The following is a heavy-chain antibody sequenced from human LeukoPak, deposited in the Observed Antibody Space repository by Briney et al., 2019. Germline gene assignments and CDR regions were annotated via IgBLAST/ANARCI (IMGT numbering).Heavy chain of an antibody. J-gene: IGHJ4*02. V-gene: IGHV3-15*01. D-gene: IGHD7-27*01. CDR1: GFTFSNAW. Sequence: PGGSLRLSCAASGFTFSNAWMSWVRQAPGKGLEWVGRIKSKTDGGTTDYAATVKSRFTVSRADSKNTLYLQMNSLKTEDTAVYYCTTDPPSNWGSRRGGYWGQGTLVTVSS. CDR3: TTDPPSNWGSRRGGY. CDR2: IKSKTDGGTT.